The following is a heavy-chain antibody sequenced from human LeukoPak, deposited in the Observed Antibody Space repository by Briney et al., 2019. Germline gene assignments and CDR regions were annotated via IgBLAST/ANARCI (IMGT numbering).Heavy chain of an antibody. CDR1: GFTFSSYA. D-gene: IGHD3-22*01. CDR3: AKVPGTMIVVGPLFDY. V-gene: IGHV3-23*01. J-gene: IGHJ4*02. Sequence: GGSLRLSCAASGFTFSSYAMSWVRQAPGKGLEWVSAISGSGGSTYYADSVKGRFTISRDNSENTLYLQMNSLRAEDTAVYYCAKVPGTMIVVGPLFDYWGQGTLVTVSS. CDR2: ISGSGGST.